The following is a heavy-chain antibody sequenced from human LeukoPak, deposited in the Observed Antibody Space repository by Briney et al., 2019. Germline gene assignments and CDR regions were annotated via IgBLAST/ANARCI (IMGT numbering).Heavy chain of an antibody. CDR3: ARGPQSLGWYFDL. J-gene: IGHJ2*01. V-gene: IGHV3-11*05. CDR1: GFTLSDYY. Sequence: PGGSLRLSCAASGFTLSDYYMSWLRQTPGKGLEWVSYICGSPGYTSYADSVKGRFTISRDNAKNSLYLQMNSLRAEDTAVYYCARGPQSLGWYFDLWGRGTLVTVSS. CDR2: ICGSPGYT. D-gene: IGHD7-27*01.